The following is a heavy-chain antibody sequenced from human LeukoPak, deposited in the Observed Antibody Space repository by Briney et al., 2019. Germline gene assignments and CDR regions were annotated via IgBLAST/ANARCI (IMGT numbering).Heavy chain of an antibody. J-gene: IGHJ6*03. CDR3: ARGSGYNFGYYFYYMDV. V-gene: IGHV3-30*02. CDR2: IRYDGSYK. Sequence: GGSLTLSCAASGFTFSSYGMHWVRQAPGKGLEWVAFIRYDGSYKYYADSVKGRFTFSRDNSKNTMYLQMNSLRAEDTAVYYCARGSGYNFGYYFYYMDVWGKGTTVTISS. CDR1: GFTFSSYG. D-gene: IGHD5-24*01.